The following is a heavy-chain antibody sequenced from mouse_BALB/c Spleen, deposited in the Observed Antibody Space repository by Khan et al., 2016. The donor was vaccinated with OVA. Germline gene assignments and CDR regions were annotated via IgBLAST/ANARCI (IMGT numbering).Heavy chain of an antibody. Sequence: QVQLKESGPGLVQPSQSLSITCTVSGFSLTTYGVHWVRQSPGKGLEWLGVIWSGGITDYNAPFISRLSISKDNSKSQVFFKMNSLQANDTDIYYCARNYDYDEGLAYWGQGTLVTVSA. V-gene: IGHV2-2*02. CDR1: GFSLTTYG. CDR3: ARNYDYDEGLAY. CDR2: IWSGGIT. D-gene: IGHD2-4*01. J-gene: IGHJ3*01.